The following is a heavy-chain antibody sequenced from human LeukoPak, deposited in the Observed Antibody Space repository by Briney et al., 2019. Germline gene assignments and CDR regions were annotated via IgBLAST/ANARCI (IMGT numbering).Heavy chain of an antibody. CDR2: ISGSGGST. V-gene: IGHV3-23*01. J-gene: IGHJ4*02. CDR1: GFTFSSYA. CDR3: AIRLWFGSGGV. D-gene: IGHD3-10*01. Sequence: GGSLRLSCAASGFTFSSYAMSWVRQAPGKGLEWASAISGSGGSTYYADSVKGRFTISRDNSKNTLYLQMNSLRAEDTAVYYCAIRLWFGSGGVWGQGTLVTVSS.